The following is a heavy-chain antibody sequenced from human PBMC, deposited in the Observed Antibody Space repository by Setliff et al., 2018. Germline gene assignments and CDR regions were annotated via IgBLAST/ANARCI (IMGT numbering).Heavy chain of an antibody. V-gene: IGHV1-69*13. J-gene: IGHJ6*02. Sequence: SVKVSCKASGGTFRTDGFNWVRQAPGQGLEWMGRIIPVFGTAKYAQKFQGRVTITADESTSTAYMEVRSLRSEDTAVFYCARGKMDVVAVAGKYCVMDVWGQGTTVTVSS. CDR3: ARGKMDVVAVAGKYCVMDV. CDR2: IIPVFGTA. CDR1: GGTFRTDG. D-gene: IGHD6-19*01.